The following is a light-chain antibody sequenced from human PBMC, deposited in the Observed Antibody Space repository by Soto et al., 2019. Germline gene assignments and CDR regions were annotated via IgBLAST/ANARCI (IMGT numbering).Light chain of an antibody. V-gene: IGKV4-1*01. CDR2: WAS. J-gene: IGKJ3*01. Sequence: DIVMTQFPDSLAVSLGERASINCKSSQSILYNSNNKDYLAWYQQKPGQPPKLLIYWASTRESGVPDRFSGSGSGTDFTLTISSLQAEDVAVYYCKQYDSTPFTFGRGTKVDIK. CDR3: KQYDSTPFT. CDR1: QSILYNSNNKDY.